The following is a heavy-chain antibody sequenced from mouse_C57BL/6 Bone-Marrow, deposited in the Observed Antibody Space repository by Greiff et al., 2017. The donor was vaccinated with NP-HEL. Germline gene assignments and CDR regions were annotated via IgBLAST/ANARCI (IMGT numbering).Heavy chain of an antibody. V-gene: IGHV1-5*01. J-gene: IGHJ4*01. CDR2: IYPGNSDT. CDR3: TRGYGYLYAMDY. CDR1: GYTFTSYW. Sequence: VQLQQSGTVLARPGASVKMSCKTSGYTFTSYWMHWVKQRPGQGLEWIGAIYPGNSDTSYNQKFKGKAKLTAVTSASTAYMELSSLTNEDSAVYYCTRGYGYLYAMDYWGQGTSVTVSS. D-gene: IGHD2-2*01.